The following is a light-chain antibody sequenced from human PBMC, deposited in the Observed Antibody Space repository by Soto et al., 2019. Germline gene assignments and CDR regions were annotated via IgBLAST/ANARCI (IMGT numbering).Light chain of an antibody. CDR1: MTNIGTNT. J-gene: IGLJ2*01. V-gene: IGLV1-44*01. Sequence: QSVLTQPPSASGTPGQRVTISCSGDMTNIGTNTVNWYQQLPGTAPKVLIYSNRQRPSGVPDRFSGSRSGTSASLAISGLQSEDEADYYCAAWDGSLNGVLFGGGTKLTVL. CDR3: AAWDGSLNGVL. CDR2: SNR.